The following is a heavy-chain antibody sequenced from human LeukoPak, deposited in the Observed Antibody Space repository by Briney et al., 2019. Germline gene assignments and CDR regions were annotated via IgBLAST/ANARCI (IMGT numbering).Heavy chain of an antibody. V-gene: IGHV3-23*01. CDR1: GFTFSSFA. CDR3: AMEPSSDWDLDNWFDP. CDR2: ISGSGGST. J-gene: IGHJ5*02. D-gene: IGHD6-19*01. Sequence: GGSLRLSCATSGFTFSSFAMTWVRQAPGKGLEWVSAISGSGGSTYYAASVKGRFTISRDNSKNALFLQMNSLRAEDTAVYYCAMEPSSDWDLDNWFDPWGQGTLVTVSS.